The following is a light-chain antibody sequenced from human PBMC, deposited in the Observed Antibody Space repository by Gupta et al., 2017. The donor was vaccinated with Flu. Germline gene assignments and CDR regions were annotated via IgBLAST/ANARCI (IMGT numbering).Light chain of an antibody. V-gene: IGKV3-20*01. CDR3: QQFQGT. J-gene: IGKJ1*01. CDR1: QSVSSSY. Sequence: EIVLTQSPGTLSLSPGERATRSCRASQSVSSSYLAWYQQKPGQAPRLLIYGASSRATGIPDRFSGSGSGTDFTLTISRLEPEDFAVYYCQQFQGTFGQGTKVEIK. CDR2: GAS.